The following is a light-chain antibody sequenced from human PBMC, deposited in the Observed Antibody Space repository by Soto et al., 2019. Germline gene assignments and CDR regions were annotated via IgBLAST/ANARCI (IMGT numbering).Light chain of an antibody. V-gene: IGLV1-47*01. J-gene: IGLJ1*01. Sequence: QSVLTQPPSASGTPGQRVTISCSGSSSNIGSNYVYWYQQLPGTAPKLLIYRNSHRPSGVPDRFSGSKSGTSAYLAISGLRSEYEADYCGAAWEDSLSGHYVFGTGTKVTVL. CDR1: SSNIGSNY. CDR3: AAWEDSLSGHYV. CDR2: RNS.